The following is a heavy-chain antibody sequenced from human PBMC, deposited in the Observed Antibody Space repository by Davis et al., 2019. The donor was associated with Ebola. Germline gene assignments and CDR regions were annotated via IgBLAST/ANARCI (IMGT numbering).Heavy chain of an antibody. CDR3: ARGQYYYDSSGYQAFDAVDI. V-gene: IGHV4-59*12. CDR1: GGSISSYY. Sequence: PSETLSLTCTVSGGSISSYYWSWIRQPPGKGLEWIGYIYYSGSTNYNPSLKSRVTISVDTSKNQFSLKLSSVTAADTAVYYCARGQYYYDSSGYQAFDAVDIWGQGTMVTVSS. J-gene: IGHJ3*02. D-gene: IGHD3-22*01. CDR2: IYYSGST.